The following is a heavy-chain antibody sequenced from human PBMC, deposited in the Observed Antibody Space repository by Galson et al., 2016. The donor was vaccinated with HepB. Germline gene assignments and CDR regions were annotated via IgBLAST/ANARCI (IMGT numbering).Heavy chain of an antibody. CDR2: IFSSGRT. V-gene: IGHV4-61*02. D-gene: IGHD2/OR15-2a*01. Sequence: TLSLTCTVSGDSIISMSYSWTWIRQPAGKGLEWLGRIFSSGRTNYNSSLESRVAISVDTSKNQFSLRLNSVTAADTAVYYLARDGRYSFALDYWGQGALVTVSS. CDR3: ARDGRYSFALDY. J-gene: IGHJ4*02. CDR1: GDSIISMSYS.